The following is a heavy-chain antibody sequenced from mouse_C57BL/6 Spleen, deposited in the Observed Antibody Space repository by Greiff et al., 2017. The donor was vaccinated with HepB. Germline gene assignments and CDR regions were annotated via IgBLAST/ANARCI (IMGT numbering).Heavy chain of an antibody. V-gene: IGHV5-17*01. Sequence: EVKLMESGGGLVKPGGSLKLSCAASGFTFSDYGMHWVRQAPEKGLEWVAYISSGSSTIYYADTVKGRFTISRDNAKNTLFLQMTSLRSEDTAMYYCARGGYYDYDDAMDYWGQGTSVTVSS. D-gene: IGHD2-4*01. J-gene: IGHJ4*01. CDR2: ISSGSSTI. CDR3: ARGGYYDYDDAMDY. CDR1: GFTFSDYG.